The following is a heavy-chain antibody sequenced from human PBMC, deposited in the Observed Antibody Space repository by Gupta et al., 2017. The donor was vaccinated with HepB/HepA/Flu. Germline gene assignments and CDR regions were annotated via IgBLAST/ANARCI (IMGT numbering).Heavy chain of an antibody. V-gene: IGHV4-39*01. J-gene: IGHJ3*02. CDR2: IYYSGNT. CDR3: ARHTRDYSTTSFAFDI. Sequence: LQLQESGPGLVKPSETLSLTCTVSGGSISSSTYYWGWIRQPPGKGLEWIGSIYYSGNTFYNPSLKSRVAVSVDTSKNQFSLKLSSVTAADTAIYYCARHTRDYSTTSFAFDIWGQGTMVTVSS. CDR1: GGSISSSTYY. D-gene: IGHD2-2*01.